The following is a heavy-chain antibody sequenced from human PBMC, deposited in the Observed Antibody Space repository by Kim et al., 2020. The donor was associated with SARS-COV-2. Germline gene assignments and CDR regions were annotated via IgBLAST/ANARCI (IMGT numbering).Heavy chain of an antibody. CDR1: GYTFTSYA. J-gene: IGHJ4*02. CDR2: INTNTGNP. D-gene: IGHD3-3*01. CDR3: ARDPTLTTIFGVVIPNPLSRGATLDY. V-gene: IGHV7-4-1*02. Sequence: ASVKVSCKASGYTFTSYAMNWVRQAPGQGLEWMGWINTNTGNPTYAQGFIGRFVFSLDTSVSTAYLKISSLKAEDTAVYYCARDPTLTTIFGVVIPNPLSRGATLDYWGQGTLVTVSS.